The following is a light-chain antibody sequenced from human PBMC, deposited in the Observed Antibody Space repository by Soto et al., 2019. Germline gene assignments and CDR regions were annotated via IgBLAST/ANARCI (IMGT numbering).Light chain of an antibody. CDR2: DNN. Sequence: QSVLTQPPSVSAAPGQKVTISCSGSSSNIGNNYVSWYQQLPGTAPKLLIYDNNKRPSGIPDRFSGSKSGTSATLGITGLQTGDEADYYCGRWDSSLSAVVFGGGTKLPVL. V-gene: IGLV1-51*01. CDR1: SSNIGNNY. J-gene: IGLJ2*01. CDR3: GRWDSSLSAVV.